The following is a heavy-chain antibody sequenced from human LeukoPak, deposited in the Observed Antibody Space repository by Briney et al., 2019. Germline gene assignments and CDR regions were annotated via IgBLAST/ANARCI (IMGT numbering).Heavy chain of an antibody. Sequence: GASVKVSCKASGYTFTSYGISWVRQAPGQGLEWMGRIIPILGIANYAQKFQGRVTITADKSTSTAYMELSSLRSEDTVVYYCAREVMVRGVILNHFDYWGQGTLVTVSS. CDR1: GYTFTSYG. V-gene: IGHV1-69*04. J-gene: IGHJ4*02. D-gene: IGHD3-10*01. CDR2: IIPILGIA. CDR3: AREVMVRGVILNHFDY.